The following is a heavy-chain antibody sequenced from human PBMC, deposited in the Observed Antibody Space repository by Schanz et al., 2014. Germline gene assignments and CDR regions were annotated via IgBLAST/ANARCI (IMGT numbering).Heavy chain of an antibody. V-gene: IGHV3-7*04. J-gene: IGHJ6*03. CDR3: ARPSDSSWYMDV. CDR1: GFTFSDHY. Sequence: PGGSLRLSCAASGFTFSDHYMDWVRQAPGKGLEWVANIKQDGSEKYYVDSVKGRFTISRDNAKNSLYLQMNSLRAEDTAVYYCARPSDSSWYMDVWGKGTTVTVSS. CDR2: IKQDGSEK. D-gene: IGHD2-21*02.